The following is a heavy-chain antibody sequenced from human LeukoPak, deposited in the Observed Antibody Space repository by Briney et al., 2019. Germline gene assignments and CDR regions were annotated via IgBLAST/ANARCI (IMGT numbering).Heavy chain of an antibody. J-gene: IGHJ4*02. V-gene: IGHV1-24*01. Sequence: ASVKVSCKVSGYTLTELSMHWVRQAPGKGLEWMGGFDPEDGETIYAQKFQGRVTMTEDTSTDTAYMELSSLRSEDTAAYYCATGPLLGGRTGFDYWGQGTLVPVSS. CDR2: FDPEDGET. D-gene: IGHD7-27*01. CDR1: GYTLTELS. CDR3: ATGPLLGGRTGFDY.